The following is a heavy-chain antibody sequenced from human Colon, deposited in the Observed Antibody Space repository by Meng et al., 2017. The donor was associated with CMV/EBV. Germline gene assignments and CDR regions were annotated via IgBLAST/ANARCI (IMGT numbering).Heavy chain of an antibody. D-gene: IGHD6-19*01. CDR1: GFIFSSYW. Sequence: GGSLRLSCAASGFIFSSYWMSWVRQAPGKGLEWVANIKQDGSEKYYVDSVKDRFTISRDNAKNSVYLQMNSLRAEDTAVYYCARVPSSAWYVGVWFDPWGQGTLVTVSS. CDR3: ARVPSSAWYVGVWFDP. V-gene: IGHV3-7*01. CDR2: IKQDGSEK. J-gene: IGHJ5*02.